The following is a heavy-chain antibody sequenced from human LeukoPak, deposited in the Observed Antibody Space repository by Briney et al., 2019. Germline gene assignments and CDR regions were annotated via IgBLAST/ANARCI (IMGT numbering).Heavy chain of an antibody. D-gene: IGHD1-26*01. CDR2: IIPIFGIA. CDR3: ATDDSGSYYPFDY. Sequence: SVKLSCKASGGTFSSYAISWVRQAPGQGLEWMGRIIPIFGIANYAQKFQGRVTITADKSTSTAYMELSSVRSEDTSVYYCATDDSGSYYPFDYWGKGTLVTVSS. CDR1: GGTFSSYA. V-gene: IGHV1-69*04. J-gene: IGHJ4*02.